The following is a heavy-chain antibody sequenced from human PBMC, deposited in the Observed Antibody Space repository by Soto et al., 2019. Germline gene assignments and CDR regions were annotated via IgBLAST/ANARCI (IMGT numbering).Heavy chain of an antibody. V-gene: IGHV4-59*01. D-gene: IGHD6-13*01. CDR1: GGSISSYY. CDR3: ARVSAAGFFFDY. Sequence: SETLSLTCTVSGGSISSYYWSWIRQPPGKGLEWIGYVYYSGSTNYNPSLKSRVTISVDTSKNQFSLKLSSVTAADTAVYYCARVSAAGFFFDYWGQGTLVTVSS. J-gene: IGHJ4*02. CDR2: VYYSGST.